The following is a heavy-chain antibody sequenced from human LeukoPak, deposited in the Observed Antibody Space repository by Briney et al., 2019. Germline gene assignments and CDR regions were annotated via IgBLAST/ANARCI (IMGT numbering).Heavy chain of an antibody. CDR3: ASVGGGYGDYGGY. D-gene: IGHD4-17*01. CDR1: GGSFSGYY. Sequence: PSETLSLTCAVYGGSFSGYYWSWIRQPPGKGLEWIGEINHSGSTNYNPSLKSRVTISVDTSKNQFSLKLSSVTAADTAVHYCASVGGGYGDYGGYWGQGTLVTVSS. J-gene: IGHJ4*02. CDR2: INHSGST. V-gene: IGHV4-34*01.